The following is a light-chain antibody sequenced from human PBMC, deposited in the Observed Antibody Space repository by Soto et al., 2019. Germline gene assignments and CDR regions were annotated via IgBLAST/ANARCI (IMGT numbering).Light chain of an antibody. CDR1: KSVTSSY. CDR2: GAS. Sequence: LVLTQSPGTLSLSPGERATLSCRASKSVTSSYLAWYQQKPGQAPRLLIYGASTRATGIPDRFSGSGYGTDFTLTISRVEPEDFAVYYCQQYCGSPLFTFGQGSKLEIK. CDR3: QQYCGSPLFT. J-gene: IGKJ2*01. V-gene: IGKV3-20*01.